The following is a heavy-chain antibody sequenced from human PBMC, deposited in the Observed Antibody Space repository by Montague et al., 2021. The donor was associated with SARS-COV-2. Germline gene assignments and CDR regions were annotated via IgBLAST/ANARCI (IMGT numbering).Heavy chain of an antibody. CDR3: ARIRYDILTGYQTLFDY. CDR2: IDWDDDK. CDR1: GFSLSTSGTC. V-gene: IGHV2-70*11. D-gene: IGHD3-9*01. Sequence: PALVKPTQTLTLTCTFSGFSLSTSGTCVSWIRQPPGKALEWLARIDWDDDKYYSTSLKTRLTISKDTSKNQVVLTMTNMDPVDTATYYCARIRYDILTGYQTLFDYWGQGTLATISS. J-gene: IGHJ4*02.